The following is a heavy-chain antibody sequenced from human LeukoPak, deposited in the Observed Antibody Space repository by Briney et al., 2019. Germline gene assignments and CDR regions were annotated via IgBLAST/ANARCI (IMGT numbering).Heavy chain of an antibody. CDR2: IYTSGST. Sequence: PSQTLSLTCTASGGSINSGSYSWSWLRQPAGKGLEWIGRIYTSGSTNYNPSLTSRVTISVDTSKNQFSLKLSSVTAANTAVYYCARGGTGYSSSGFDYWGQGTLVTVSS. J-gene: IGHJ4*02. CDR1: GGSINSGSYS. CDR3: ARGGTGYSSSGFDY. V-gene: IGHV4-61*02. D-gene: IGHD6-13*01.